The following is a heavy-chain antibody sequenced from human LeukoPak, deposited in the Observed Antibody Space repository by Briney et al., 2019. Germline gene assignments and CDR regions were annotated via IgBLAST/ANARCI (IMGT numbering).Heavy chain of an antibody. Sequence: PSETLSLTCTVSGGSVSSGDYYWSWIRQPPGKGLEWIGYIYYSGSTYYNPSLKSRVTISVDTSKNQFSLKLSSVTAADTAVYYCARAMVYYDFWSGPRAQRNWFDPWGQGTLVTVSS. CDR2: IYYSGST. CDR1: GGSVSSGDYY. J-gene: IGHJ5*02. V-gene: IGHV4-30-4*01. D-gene: IGHD3-3*01. CDR3: ARAMVYYDFWSGPRAQRNWFDP.